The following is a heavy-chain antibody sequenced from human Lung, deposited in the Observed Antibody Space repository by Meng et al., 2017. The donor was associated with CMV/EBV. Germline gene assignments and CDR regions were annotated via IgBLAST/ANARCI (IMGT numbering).Heavy chain of an antibody. J-gene: IGHJ4*02. CDR1: GSDGGNNYF. D-gene: IGHD2-21*01. CDR3: VRSLYYLAGDGYYHDF. Sequence: GSDGGNNYFWSWIRLPPGQGLECVGYCSYSRDTYSITSLQSRHTVNVDTSQNQFTLRLTSVAAADTDVYSYVRSLYYLAGDGYYHDFWGPGTLVTVSS. CDR2: CSYSRDT. V-gene: IGHV4-30-4*04.